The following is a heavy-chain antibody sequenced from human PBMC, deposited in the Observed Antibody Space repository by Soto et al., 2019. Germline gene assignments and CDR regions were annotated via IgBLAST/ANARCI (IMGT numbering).Heavy chain of an antibody. V-gene: IGHV3-30*03. CDR3: ARGYCTNGVCYLSGYYYYGMDV. CDR1: GFTFSSYG. CDR2: ISYDGSNK. Sequence: GGSLRLSCAASGFTFSSYGMHWVRQAPGKGLEWVAVISYDGSNKYYADSVKGRFTISRDNSKNTLYLQMNSLRAEDTAVYYCARGYCTNGVCYLSGYYYYGMDVWGQGTTVTVSS. D-gene: IGHD2-8*01. J-gene: IGHJ6*02.